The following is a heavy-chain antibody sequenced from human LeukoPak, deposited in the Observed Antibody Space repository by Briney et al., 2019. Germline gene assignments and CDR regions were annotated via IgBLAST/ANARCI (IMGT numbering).Heavy chain of an antibody. CDR2: MNPNSGNT. CDR1: GFTFPIYD. D-gene: IGHD3-22*01. CDR3: ARDRRRYYDSSGYTD. J-gene: IGHJ4*02. Sequence: ASVKVSCKASGFTFPIYDINWVRQATGQGFEWMGWMNPNSGNTGYAQKFQGGVTITTDESTSTAYMELSSLRSEDTAVYYCARDRRRYYDSSGYTDWGQGTLVTVSS. V-gene: IGHV1-8*01.